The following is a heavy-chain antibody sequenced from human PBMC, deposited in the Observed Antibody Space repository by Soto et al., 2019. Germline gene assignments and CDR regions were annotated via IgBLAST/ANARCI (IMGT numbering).Heavy chain of an antibody. V-gene: IGHV1-69*01. CDR2: IIPMLGTP. CDR1: GGSFSDYA. D-gene: IGHD3-3*01. CDR3: ARDPQKYYDLGVDV. Sequence: QVQLVQSGAELKKPGSSVRVSCKASGGSFSDYAISWVRQAPGQGLEWVGGIIPMLGTPNYAPELQGRVTITADASTSTVYMELSSLRSEDTAVYYCARDPQKYYDLGVDVLGQGTTVIVSS. J-gene: IGHJ6*02.